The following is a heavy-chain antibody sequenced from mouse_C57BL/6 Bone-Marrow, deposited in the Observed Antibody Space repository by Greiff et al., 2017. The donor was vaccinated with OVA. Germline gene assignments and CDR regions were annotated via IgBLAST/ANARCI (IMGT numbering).Heavy chain of an antibody. Sequence: VQLKQSGAELVRPGASVKLSCTASGFNIKDDYMHWVKQRPEQGLEWIGWIDPENGDTEYASKFQGKATITADTSSNTAYLQLSSLTSEDTAVYYCTTTYTPDYWGQGTTLTVSS. J-gene: IGHJ2*01. CDR3: TTTYTPDY. V-gene: IGHV14-4*01. CDR1: GFNIKDDY. CDR2: IDPENGDT. D-gene: IGHD5-1-1*01.